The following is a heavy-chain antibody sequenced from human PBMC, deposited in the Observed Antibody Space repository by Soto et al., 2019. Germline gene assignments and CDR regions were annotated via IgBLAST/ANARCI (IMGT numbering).Heavy chain of an antibody. Sequence: QVQLVQSGAEVKKPGASVKVSCKASGYTFTSNGISWVRQAPGQGLEWMGWISAYNGKTNYAQKFQGRVTMTTVTSESTAYRELRSLRSDDTAVYYCARHYDRDVFDIWGQGTMVTVSS. CDR2: ISAYNGKT. D-gene: IGHD3-16*01. CDR3: ARHYDRDVFDI. CDR1: GYTFTSNG. V-gene: IGHV1-18*01. J-gene: IGHJ3*02.